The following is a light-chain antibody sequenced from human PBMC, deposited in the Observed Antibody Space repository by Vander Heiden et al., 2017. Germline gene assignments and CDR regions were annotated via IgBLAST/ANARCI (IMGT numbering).Light chain of an antibody. CDR2: KAS. CDR3: QQDNSLTWT. CDR1: QSINTY. V-gene: IGKV1-5*03. J-gene: IGKJ1*01. Sequence: DIQMTQHASTLSASVGDRVTITCRASQSINTYLAWYQQKPGKSPNLLIYKASILESGVPSRFSGSGSGTEFTLTISSLQPDDFATYYCQQDNSLTWTFGQGTKVEIK.